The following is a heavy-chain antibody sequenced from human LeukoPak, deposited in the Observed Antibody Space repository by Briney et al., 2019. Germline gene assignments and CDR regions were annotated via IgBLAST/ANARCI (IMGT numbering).Heavy chain of an antibody. D-gene: IGHD1-1*01. J-gene: IGHJ2*01. CDR1: GFTFTNAW. Sequence: PGGSLRLSCAASGFTFTNAWMSWVRQAPGKGLEWIGRIKSKTDGGTTDYAAPVKGRFTISRDDSENTLYLQMNSLKTEDTAVYFCTTETNWCFDLWGRGTLVTVSS. CDR3: TTETNWCFDL. CDR2: IKSKTDGGTT. V-gene: IGHV3-15*01.